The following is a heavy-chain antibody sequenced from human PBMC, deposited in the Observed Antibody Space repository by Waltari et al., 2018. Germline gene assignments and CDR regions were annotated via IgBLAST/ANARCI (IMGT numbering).Heavy chain of an antibody. Sequence: QVQLQESGPGLVKPSETLSLTCTVSGGSISSYYWSWIRQPPGKGLEWIGYTYTSGSTNYNPPLKGRVTISVDTSKNQFSLKLGSVTAADTAVYYCARGAPGSGRGAFDIWGQGTMVTVSS. CDR1: GGSISSYY. V-gene: IGHV4-4*09. CDR2: TYTSGST. J-gene: IGHJ3*02. CDR3: ARGAPGSGRGAFDI. D-gene: IGHD3-10*01.